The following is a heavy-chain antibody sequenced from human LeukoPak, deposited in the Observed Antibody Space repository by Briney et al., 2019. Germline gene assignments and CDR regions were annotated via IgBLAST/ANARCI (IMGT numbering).Heavy chain of an antibody. CDR3: VVVPAAHDAFDI. CDR2: ISSSGSTI. D-gene: IGHD2-2*01. Sequence: TTGGSLRLSCAASGFTFSDYYMSWIRQAPGKGLEWVSYISSSGSTIYYADSVKGRFTISRDNAKNSLYLQMNSLRAEDTAVYYCVVVPAAHDAFDIWGQGTMVTVSS. CDR1: GFTFSDYY. V-gene: IGHV3-11*01. J-gene: IGHJ3*02.